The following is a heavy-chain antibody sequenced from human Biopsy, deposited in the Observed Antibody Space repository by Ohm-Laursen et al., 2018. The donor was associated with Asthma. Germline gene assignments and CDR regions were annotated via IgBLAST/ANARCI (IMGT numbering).Heavy chain of an antibody. Sequence: SLRLSCAASGFTFSSSAMSWVRQAPGKGLERVSAITGSGGTTYYADSVRGRFTISRDNSKSTLFLQMDSLSAEDTAVYYCAKDFRGIAVAGDRGFDYWGQGILVTVSS. CDR3: AKDFRGIAVAGDRGFDY. D-gene: IGHD6-19*01. V-gene: IGHV3-23*01. CDR2: ITGSGGTT. J-gene: IGHJ4*02. CDR1: GFTFSSSA.